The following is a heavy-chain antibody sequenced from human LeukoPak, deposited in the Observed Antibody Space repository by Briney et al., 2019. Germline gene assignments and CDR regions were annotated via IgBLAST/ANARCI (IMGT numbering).Heavy chain of an antibody. Sequence: ASVKVSCKVSGYTLTELSMHWVRQAPGKGLEWMGGFDPEDGETIYAQKFQGRVTMTEDTSTDTAYMELSSLRSEDTAVYYCATAINPVVVVAAADAFGIWGQGTMVTVS. V-gene: IGHV1-24*01. CDR2: FDPEDGET. CDR1: GYTLTELS. J-gene: IGHJ3*02. CDR3: ATAINPVVVVAAADAFGI. D-gene: IGHD2-15*01.